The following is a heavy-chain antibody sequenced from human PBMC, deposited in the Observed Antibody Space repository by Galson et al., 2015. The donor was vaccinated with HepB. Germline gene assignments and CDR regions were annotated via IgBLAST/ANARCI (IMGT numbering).Heavy chain of an antibody. Sequence: SVKVSCKASGYTFTSYAMHWVRQAPGQRLEWMGWINAGNGNTKYSQKFQGRVTITRDTSASTAYMELSSLRSEDTAVYYCARDGPGSGYWGAGAFDIWGQGTMVTVSS. CDR1: GYTFTSYA. D-gene: IGHD3-22*01. J-gene: IGHJ3*02. CDR2: INAGNGNT. CDR3: ARDGPGSGYWGAGAFDI. V-gene: IGHV1-3*01.